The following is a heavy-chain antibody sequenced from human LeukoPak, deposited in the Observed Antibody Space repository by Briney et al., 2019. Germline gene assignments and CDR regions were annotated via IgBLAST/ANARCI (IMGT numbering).Heavy chain of an antibody. J-gene: IGHJ4*02. CDR2: LYASGIT. D-gene: IGHD1-26*01. V-gene: IGHV3-66*01. CDR1: GFTVSSNS. CDR3: AAKGNGYTGIYVFAH. Sequence: PGGFLRLSCAASGFTVSSNSMSWVRQAPGKGLEWVSVLYASGITKYADFVKGRFSISRDTSDNTLNLQMNGLGAEDSAVYYCAAKGNGYTGIYVFAHWGQGTRVTVSA.